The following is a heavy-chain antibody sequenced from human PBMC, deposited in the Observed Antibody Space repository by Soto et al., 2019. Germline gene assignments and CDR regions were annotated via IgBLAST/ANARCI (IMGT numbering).Heavy chain of an antibody. CDR3: ARPKGSYSSGYYYFDY. J-gene: IGHJ4*02. V-gene: IGHV1-69*13. CDR2: IIPLFGTA. CDR1: GGTFSTYA. Sequence: GASVKVSCKTSGGTFSTYAIYWVRQAPGQGLEWMGAIIPLFGTADYAQKFQGRVTITADESTSTAYMELSSLRSEDTAVYYCARPKGSYSSGYYYFDYWGRGTLVTVSS. D-gene: IGHD6-19*01.